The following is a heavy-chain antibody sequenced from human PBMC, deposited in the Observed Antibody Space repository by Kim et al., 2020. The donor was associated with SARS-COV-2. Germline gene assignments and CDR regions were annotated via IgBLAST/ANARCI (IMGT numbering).Heavy chain of an antibody. CDR3: ARDGRIAAYIDY. J-gene: IGHJ4*02. D-gene: IGHD6-6*01. CDR2: IYYSGST. Sequence: SETLSLTCTVSGGSVSSGSYYWSWIRQPPGKGLEWIGYIYYSGSTNYNPSLKSRVTISVDTSKNQFSLKLSSVTAADTAVYYCARDGRIAAYIDYWGQGT. CDR1: GGSVSSGSYY. V-gene: IGHV4-61*01.